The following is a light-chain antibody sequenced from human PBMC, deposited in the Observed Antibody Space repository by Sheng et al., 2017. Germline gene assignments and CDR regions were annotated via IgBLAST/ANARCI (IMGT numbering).Light chain of an antibody. Sequence: EIVMTQSPATLSVSPGERATLSCRASQSVGSNLAWYQQKPGQAPRLLIYGASTRATGFPARFSGSGSGTEFTLTISSLQSEDFAVYYCQQYNNWPLYSFGQGTKLEIK. V-gene: IGKV3-15*01. CDR3: QQYNNWPLYS. CDR2: GAS. CDR1: QSVGSN. J-gene: IGKJ2*03.